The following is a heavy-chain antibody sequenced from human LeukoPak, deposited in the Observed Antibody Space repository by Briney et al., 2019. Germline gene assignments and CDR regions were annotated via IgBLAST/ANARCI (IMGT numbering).Heavy chain of an antibody. Sequence: SETLSLTCTVAGGSISSYYGSWVRQPPGKGLEWSGYIYYSGSTNYNPSLNSRVTISVDTSKNQFSLKLSSVTAADTAVYYCAREGLAGDPSGHWGQGTLVTVSS. CDR1: GGSISSYY. D-gene: IGHD6-19*01. CDR3: AREGLAGDPSGH. CDR2: IYYSGST. V-gene: IGHV4-59*01. J-gene: IGHJ4*02.